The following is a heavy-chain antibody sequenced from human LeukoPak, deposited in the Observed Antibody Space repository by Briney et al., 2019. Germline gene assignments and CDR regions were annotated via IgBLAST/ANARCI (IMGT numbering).Heavy chain of an antibody. V-gene: IGHV4-38-2*01. D-gene: IGHD3-22*01. CDR1: GYSISSGYY. CDR3: VRALLDSSGYDFDY. Sequence: SETLSLTCAVSGYSISSGYYWGWIRRPPGKGLDWIGTIYHSGNTYYNPPLKSRVTISVDTSKNQFSLKLSSVTAADTAVYYCVRALLDSSGYDFDYWGQGTLVTVSS. J-gene: IGHJ4*02. CDR2: IYHSGNT.